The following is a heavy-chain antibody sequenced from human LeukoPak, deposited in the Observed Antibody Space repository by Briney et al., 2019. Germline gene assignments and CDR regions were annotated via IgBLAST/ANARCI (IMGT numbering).Heavy chain of an antibody. CDR2: IKQDGSEK. V-gene: IGHV3-7*03. CDR3: GKDVLAGGLDV. J-gene: IGHJ6*02. CDR1: GFTFSSYW. Sequence: GALRLSCAASGFTFSSYWMSWVRQAPGKGLEWVANIKQDGSEKYYVDSVKGRFTISRDNAKNSLYLQMNSLRAEDTALYYCGKDVLAGGLDVWGQGTTVTVSS.